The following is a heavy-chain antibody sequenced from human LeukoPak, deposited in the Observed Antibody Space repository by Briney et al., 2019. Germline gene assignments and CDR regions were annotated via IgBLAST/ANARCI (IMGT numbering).Heavy chain of an antibody. Sequence: SETLSLTCTVSGGSISSSSYYWGWIRQPPGKGLEWIGSIYYSGSTYYNPSLKSRVTISVDTSKTQFSLTLSSVTAADTAVYYCARAYYYYYYYMDVWGKGTTVTVSS. J-gene: IGHJ6*03. CDR3: ARAYYYYYYYMDV. CDR2: IYYSGST. CDR1: GGSISSSSYY. V-gene: IGHV4-39*07.